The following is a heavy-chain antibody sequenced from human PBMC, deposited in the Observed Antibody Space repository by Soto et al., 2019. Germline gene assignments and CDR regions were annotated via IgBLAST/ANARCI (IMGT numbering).Heavy chain of an antibody. CDR2: IIPIFGTA. V-gene: IGHV1-69*01. CDR3: ARGGDSSSSPGDNWFDP. Sequence: QVQLVQFGAEVKKPGSSVKVSCKASGGTFSSYAISWVRQAPGQGLEWMGGIIPIFGTANYAQKFQGRVTITADESTSTAYMELSSLRSEDTAVYYCARGGDSSSSPGDNWFDPWGQGTLVTVSS. D-gene: IGHD6-6*01. CDR1: GGTFSSYA. J-gene: IGHJ5*02.